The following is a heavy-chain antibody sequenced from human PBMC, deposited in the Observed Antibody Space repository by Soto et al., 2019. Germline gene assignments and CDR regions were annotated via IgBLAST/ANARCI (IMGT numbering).Heavy chain of an antibody. CDR3: AKDLSSSGWYRYFDY. D-gene: IGHD6-19*01. J-gene: IGHJ4*02. Sequence: GGSLRLSCAASGFTFSSYGMHWVRQAPGKGLEWVAVISYDGSNKYYADSVKGRFTISRDNSKNTLYLQMNSLRAEDTAVYYCAKDLSSSGWYRYFDYWGQGTRVTVSS. CDR2: ISYDGSNK. V-gene: IGHV3-30*18. CDR1: GFTFSSYG.